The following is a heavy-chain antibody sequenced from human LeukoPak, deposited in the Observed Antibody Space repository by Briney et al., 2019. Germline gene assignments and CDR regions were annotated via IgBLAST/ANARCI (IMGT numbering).Heavy chain of an antibody. J-gene: IGHJ4*02. Sequence: GGSLRLSCAASGLTFSNYVMSWVRQAPGKGLEWLSYISSSSIYASYADSVKGRFTISRDNAKNSLYPQLNSLRAEDTAVYYCARGSPPDYWGQGTLVTVSS. CDR1: GLTFSNYV. V-gene: IGHV3-11*05. CDR3: ARGSPPDY. D-gene: IGHD2-15*01. CDR2: ISSSSIYA.